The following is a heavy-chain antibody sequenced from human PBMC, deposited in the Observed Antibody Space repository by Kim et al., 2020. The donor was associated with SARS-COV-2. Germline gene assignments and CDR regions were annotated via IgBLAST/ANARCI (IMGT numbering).Heavy chain of an antibody. V-gene: IGHV4-34*01. CDR3: ARGPWNYLLHWFDP. J-gene: IGHJ5*02. Sequence: SETLSLTCAVYGGSFSGYYWSWIRQPPGKGLEWIGEINHSGSTNYNPSLKSRVTISVDTSKNQFSLKLSSVTAADTAVYYCARGPWNYLLHWFDPWGQGTLVTVSS. CDR2: INHSGST. D-gene: IGHD1-7*01. CDR1: GGSFSGYY.